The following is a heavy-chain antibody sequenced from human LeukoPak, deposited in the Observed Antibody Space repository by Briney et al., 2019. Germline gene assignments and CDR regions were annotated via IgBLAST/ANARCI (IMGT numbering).Heavy chain of an antibody. Sequence: GSSVKVSCKASGGTFSSYAISWVRQAPGQGLEWMGGIIPIFGTANYAQKFQGRVTITADESTSTAYMELSSLRSEDTAVYYCARDSGAIVVVPAAIPETYYYYYMDVWGKGTTVTVSS. CDR2: IIPIFGTA. CDR3: ARDSGAIVVVPAAIPETYYYYYMDV. D-gene: IGHD2-2*02. J-gene: IGHJ6*03. V-gene: IGHV1-69*01. CDR1: GGTFSSYA.